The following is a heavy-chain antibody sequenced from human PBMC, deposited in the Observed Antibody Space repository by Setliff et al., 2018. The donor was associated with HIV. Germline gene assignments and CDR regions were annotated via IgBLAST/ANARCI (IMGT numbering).Heavy chain of an antibody. CDR1: GYNFGVYW. J-gene: IGHJ3*02. Sequence: GASVRLSCAASGYNFGVYWMHWVRQVPGKGLVWVSHINSDGSGTKYADSVKGRFTMSRDNAKNTLYLQMNSLRAEDTALYFCARDRGRPDSFDIWGQGTMVTVSS. D-gene: IGHD1-26*01. CDR2: INSDGSGT. CDR3: ARDRGRPDSFDI. V-gene: IGHV3-74*01.